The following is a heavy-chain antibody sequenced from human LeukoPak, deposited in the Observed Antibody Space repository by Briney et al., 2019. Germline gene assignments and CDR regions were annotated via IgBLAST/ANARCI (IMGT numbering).Heavy chain of an antibody. Sequence: GGSLRLSCAASGFTFSSYSMNWVRQAPGKGLEWVSSISSSSSYIYYADSVKGRFTISRDNAKNSLYLQMNSLRAEDTAVYYCARDGEYSGYEQDDAFDIWGQGTMVTVSS. CDR2: ISSSSSYI. D-gene: IGHD5-12*01. CDR1: GFTFSSYS. J-gene: IGHJ3*02. CDR3: ARDGEYSGYEQDDAFDI. V-gene: IGHV3-21*01.